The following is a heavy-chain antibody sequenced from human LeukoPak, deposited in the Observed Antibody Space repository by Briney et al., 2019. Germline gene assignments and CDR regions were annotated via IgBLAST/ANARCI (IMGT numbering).Heavy chain of an antibody. V-gene: IGHV3-21*01. CDR1: GFSSSSYS. CDR2: ISASGNYI. CDR3: ARGLYYYGTDAFDI. D-gene: IGHD3-16*01. Sequence: TGGSLRLSCAAPGFSSSSYSMDWVRQAPGRGLEWVSSISASGNYIYYADSVKGRFTISRDSAENSLYLQMNSLGAEDTAVYYCARGLYYYGTDAFDIWGQGTMVTVS. J-gene: IGHJ3*02.